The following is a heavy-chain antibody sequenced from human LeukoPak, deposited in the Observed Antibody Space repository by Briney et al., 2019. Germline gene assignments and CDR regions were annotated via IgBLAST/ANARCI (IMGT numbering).Heavy chain of an antibody. CDR2: ISGSGGST. V-gene: IGHV3-23*01. CDR3: ARCSGTYLFDY. Sequence: GGSLRLSCAASGFTFSSYAMSWVRQAPGEGLEWVSAISGSGGSTYYADSVKGRFTTPRDNSKNTLYLQMNSLRAEDTAVYYCARCSGTYLFDYWGQGALVTVSS. D-gene: IGHD1-26*01. CDR1: GFTFSSYA. J-gene: IGHJ4*02.